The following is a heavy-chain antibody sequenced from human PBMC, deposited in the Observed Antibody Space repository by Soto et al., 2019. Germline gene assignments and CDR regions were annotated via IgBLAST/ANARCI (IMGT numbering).Heavy chain of an antibody. Sequence: GGSLRLSCAASGFTFSSYGMHWVRQAPGKGLEWVAVIWHDGSNKYYADSVKGRFTISRDNSKNTLYLQMNSLRAEDTAVYYCARDFYSSSSYYYYGMDVWGQGTTVTVSS. J-gene: IGHJ6*02. CDR1: GFTFSSYG. V-gene: IGHV3-33*01. D-gene: IGHD6-13*01. CDR2: IWHDGSNK. CDR3: ARDFYSSSSYYYYGMDV.